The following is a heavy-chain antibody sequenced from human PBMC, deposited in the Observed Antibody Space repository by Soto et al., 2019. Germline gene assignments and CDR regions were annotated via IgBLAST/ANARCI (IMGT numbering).Heavy chain of an antibody. J-gene: IGHJ4*02. V-gene: IGHV3-23*01. CDR1: GFTFSSYA. D-gene: IGHD3-3*01. Sequence: LRLSCAASGFTFSSYAMSWVRQAPGKGLEWVSAISGSGGSTYYADSVKGRFTISRDNSKNTLYLQMNSLRAEDTAVYYCAKLHYDFWSGYYPFDYWGQGTLVTVSS. CDR3: AKLHYDFWSGYYPFDY. CDR2: ISGSGGST.